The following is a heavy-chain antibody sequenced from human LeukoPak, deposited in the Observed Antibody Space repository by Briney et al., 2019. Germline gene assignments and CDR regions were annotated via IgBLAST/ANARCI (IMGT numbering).Heavy chain of an antibody. CDR2: INPNSGGT. Sequence: ASVKVSCKASGGTFSSYAISWVRQAPGQGLEWMGWINPNSGGTNYAQKFQGRVTMTRDTSISTAYMELSRLRSDDTAVYYCARDLWFGELLWANYYYYYMDVWGKGTTVTISS. J-gene: IGHJ6*03. D-gene: IGHD3-10*01. CDR3: ARDLWFGELLWANYYYYYMDV. CDR1: GGTFSSYA. V-gene: IGHV1-2*02.